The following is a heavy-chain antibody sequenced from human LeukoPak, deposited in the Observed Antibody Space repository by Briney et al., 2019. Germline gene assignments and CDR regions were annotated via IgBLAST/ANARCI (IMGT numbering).Heavy chain of an antibody. CDR3: ARDQPYYYGMDV. Sequence: PGGSLRLSCAASGFAFNTYSMNWVRQAPGKGLEWVSSISSTTTTIYYADSVRGRFTISRDNAKNSLYLQMNSLRAEDTAVYYCARDQPYYYGMDVWGQGTTVTVSS. V-gene: IGHV3-48*01. CDR2: ISSTTTTI. J-gene: IGHJ6*02. CDR1: GFAFNTYS.